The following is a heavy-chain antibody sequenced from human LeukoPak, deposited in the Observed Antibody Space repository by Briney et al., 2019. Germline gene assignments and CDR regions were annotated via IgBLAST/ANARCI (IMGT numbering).Heavy chain of an antibody. J-gene: IGHJ4*02. Sequence: GGSLRLSCAASGFTFSSYWMSWVRQAPGKGLEWVANIKQDGSEKYYVDSVKGRFTISRDNAKNSLYLQMNSLRAEDTALYYCAKDKDFWSGYYTGFDYWGQGTLVTVSS. D-gene: IGHD3-3*01. CDR1: GFTFSSYW. V-gene: IGHV3-7*03. CDR2: IKQDGSEK. CDR3: AKDKDFWSGYYTGFDY.